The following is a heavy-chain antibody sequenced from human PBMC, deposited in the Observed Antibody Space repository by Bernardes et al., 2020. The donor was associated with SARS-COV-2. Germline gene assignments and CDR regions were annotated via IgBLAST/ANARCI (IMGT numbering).Heavy chain of an antibody. D-gene: IGHD6-13*01. J-gene: IGHJ6*02. CDR2: ITAYSGNT. CDR1: GYTFAHFG. Sequence: ASVKVSCKASGYTFAHFGISWVRQAPGQGLEWMGWITAYSGNTDYGQKFQGRVTMTTDTSTNTAYMELRSLRSDDTAMYFCARADGSSWNFYDYGLDVWGQGTTVTVSS. CDR3: ARADGSSWNFYDYGLDV. V-gene: IGHV1-18*04.